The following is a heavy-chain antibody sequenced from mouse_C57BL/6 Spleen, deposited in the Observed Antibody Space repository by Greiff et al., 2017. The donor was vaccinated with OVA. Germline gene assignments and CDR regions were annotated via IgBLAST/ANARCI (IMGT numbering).Heavy chain of an antibody. CDR2: INPGSGGT. Sequence: VMLVESGAELVRPGTSVKVSCKASGYAFTNYLIEWVKQRPGQGLEWIGVINPGSGGTNYNEKLKGKATLTADKSSSTAYMQLSSLTSEDSAVYCCARSYYSNGYFDVWGTGTTVTVSS. D-gene: IGHD2-5*01. CDR3: ARSYYSNGYFDV. CDR1: GYAFTNYL. V-gene: IGHV1-54*01. J-gene: IGHJ1*03.